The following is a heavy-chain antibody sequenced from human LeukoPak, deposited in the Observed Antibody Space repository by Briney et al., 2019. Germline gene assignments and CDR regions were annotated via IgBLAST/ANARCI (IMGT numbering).Heavy chain of an antibody. CDR1: GYTFTGYY. J-gene: IGHJ5*02. CDR3: ARAGGWHYYDSSGREGNWFDP. D-gene: IGHD3-22*01. Sequence: ASVKVSCKASGYTFTGYYMHWVRQAPGQGLEGMGWINPNSGGTNYAQKFQGGVTMTRDTSISTAYMELSRLRSDDTAVYYCARAGGWHYYDSSGREGNWFDPWGQGTLVTVSS. CDR2: INPNSGGT. V-gene: IGHV1-2*02.